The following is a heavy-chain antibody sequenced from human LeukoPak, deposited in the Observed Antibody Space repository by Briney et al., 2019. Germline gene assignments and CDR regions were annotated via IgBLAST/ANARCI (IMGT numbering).Heavy chain of an antibody. J-gene: IGHJ6*02. CDR1: GFTFDDYG. CDR2: INWDGDST. D-gene: IGHD3-10*01. CDR3: ARELWLGELLGGMDV. V-gene: IGHV3-20*04. Sequence: GGSLRLSCAASGFTFDDYGMSWVRQPPGKGLEWVSGINWDGDSTGYADSVKGRFTISRDNAKNSLYLQMNSLRAEDTALYYCARELWLGELLGGMDVWGQGTTVTVSS.